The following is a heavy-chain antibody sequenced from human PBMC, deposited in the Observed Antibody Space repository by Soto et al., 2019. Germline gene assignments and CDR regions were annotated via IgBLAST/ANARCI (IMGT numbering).Heavy chain of an antibody. D-gene: IGHD2-2*01. V-gene: IGHV1-24*01. CDR1: GYTLTELS. CDR2: FDPEDGET. J-gene: IGHJ5*02. CDR3: ATEFVVVPALTGYNWFAP. Sequence: ASVKVSCKVSGYTLTELSMHWVRQAPGKGLEWMGGFDPEDGETIYAQKFQGRVTMTEDTSTDTAYMELSSLRSEDTAVYYCATEFVVVPALTGYNWFAPWGQGTLVTVSS.